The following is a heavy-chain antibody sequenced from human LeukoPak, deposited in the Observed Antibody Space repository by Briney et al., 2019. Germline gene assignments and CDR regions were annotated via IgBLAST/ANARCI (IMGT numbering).Heavy chain of an antibody. Sequence: GGSLRLSCVASGSTFSSYGMNWVRQAPGKGLEWVSYIISSGNIMYYADSVKGRFTISRDNAKNSLYLQMNSLRAEDTAVYYCANHPFDYWGQGTLVTVSS. V-gene: IGHV3-48*03. CDR3: ANHPFDY. J-gene: IGHJ4*02. CDR1: GSTFSSYG. CDR2: IISSGNIM.